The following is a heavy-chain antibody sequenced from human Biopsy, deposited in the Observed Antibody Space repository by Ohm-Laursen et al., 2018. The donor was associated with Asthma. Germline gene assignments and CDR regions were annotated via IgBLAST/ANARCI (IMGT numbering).Heavy chain of an antibody. CDR1: RFTFNKFW. Sequence: SLRLSCAASRFTFNKFWMHWVRQAPGKGLVWVARINTDGISTTYADSVKGRFTISRDNAKNTLYLQMNDLGADDTALYYCAREEGHSGSYYLDSWGQRTLVSVSS. D-gene: IGHD1-26*01. CDR2: INTDGIST. J-gene: IGHJ4*02. V-gene: IGHV3-74*03. CDR3: AREEGHSGSYYLDS.